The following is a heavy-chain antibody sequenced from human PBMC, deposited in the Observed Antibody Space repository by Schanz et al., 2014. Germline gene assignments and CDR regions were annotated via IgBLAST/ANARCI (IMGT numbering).Heavy chain of an antibody. CDR2: IRADGRMT. CDR3: AGGKTTGLAY. CDR1: GLTLSDYW. J-gene: IGHJ4*02. Sequence: QLVESGGGVVQPGGSLRLSCAASGLTLSDYWMHWVRQAPGKGPEWISHIRADGRMTNYAASVEGRFTISRDVAKNTLYLQMFSLRAEDMGVYYCAGGKTTGLAYWGQGTQVAVSS. V-gene: IGHV3-74*02. D-gene: IGHD4-4*01.